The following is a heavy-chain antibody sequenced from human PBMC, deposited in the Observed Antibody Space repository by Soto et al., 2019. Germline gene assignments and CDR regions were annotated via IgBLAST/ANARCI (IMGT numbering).Heavy chain of an antibody. CDR3: AKAGLLRFLEWLSDSTNWFDP. CDR2: ISGNGGST. V-gene: IGHV3-23*01. CDR1: GFTFSSYA. J-gene: IGHJ5*02. D-gene: IGHD3-3*01. Sequence: GGSLRLSCAASGFTFSSYAMSWVRQAPGKGLEWVSAISGNGGSTYYADSVKGRFTISRDNSKNTLYLQMNSLRADVTAVYYYAKAGLLRFLEWLSDSTNWFDPWGQGTLVTVSS.